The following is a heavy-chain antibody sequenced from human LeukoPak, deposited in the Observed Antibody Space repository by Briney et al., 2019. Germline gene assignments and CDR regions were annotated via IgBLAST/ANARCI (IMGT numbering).Heavy chain of an antibody. J-gene: IGHJ5*02. V-gene: IGHV1-69*04. CDR1: GGTFSSYT. CDR3: ARETTYYDFWRRAWFDP. Sequence: ASVKVSCKASGGTFSSYTISWVRQAPGQGLEWMGRIIPILGIANYAQKFQGRVTITADKSTSTAYMELSSLRSEDTAVYYCARETTYYDFWRRAWFDPWGQGTLVTVSS. D-gene: IGHD3-3*01. CDR2: IIPILGIA.